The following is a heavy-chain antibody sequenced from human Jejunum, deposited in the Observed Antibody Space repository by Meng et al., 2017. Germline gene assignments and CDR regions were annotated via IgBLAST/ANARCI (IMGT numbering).Heavy chain of an antibody. Sequence: GESLKISCVASGFTFRNYAMSWALQAPGKGLEWVSDITESVDTPHYADSVRGRFTISRDHSKNTLFLQMNSLRVEDTAVYHCARDRGSTWRTASLFDPWGQGALVTVSS. D-gene: IGHD6-13*01. CDR2: ITESVDTP. J-gene: IGHJ5*02. CDR3: ARDRGSTWRTASLFDP. V-gene: IGHV3-23*01. CDR1: GFTFRNYA.